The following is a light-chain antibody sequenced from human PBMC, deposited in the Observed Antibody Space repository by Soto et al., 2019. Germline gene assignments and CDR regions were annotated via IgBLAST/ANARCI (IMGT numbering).Light chain of an antibody. J-gene: IGLJ3*02. Sequence: QLVLTQTPSVSGAPGQKITMSCTGSSSNIGAGYDVHWYQQLPGTAPTLLIYSNNQRPSGVPDRFSGSKSGTSASLAVNGLQSEDEADYYCAVWDDSLNGPLFGGGTKLTVL. CDR2: SNN. CDR3: AVWDDSLNGPL. V-gene: IGLV1-44*01. CDR1: SSNIGAGYD.